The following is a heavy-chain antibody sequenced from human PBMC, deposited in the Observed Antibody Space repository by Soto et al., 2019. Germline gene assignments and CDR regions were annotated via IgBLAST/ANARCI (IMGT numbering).Heavy chain of an antibody. D-gene: IGHD2-8*01. J-gene: IGHJ5*02. CDR2: INHSGST. CDR3: ARKVVLMVYDPHNWFDP. CDR1: GGSFSGYY. Sequence: QVQLQQWGAGLLKPSETLSLTCAVYGGSFSGYYWSWIRQPPGKGLEWIGEINHSGSTNYNPSLKSRVTISVDTSKNQFSLKLSSVTAADTAVYYCARKVVLMVYDPHNWFDPWGQGTLVTVSS. V-gene: IGHV4-34*01.